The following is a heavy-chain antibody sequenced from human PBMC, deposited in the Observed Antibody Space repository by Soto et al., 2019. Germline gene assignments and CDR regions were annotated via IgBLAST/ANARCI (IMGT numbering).Heavy chain of an antibody. J-gene: IGHJ4*02. V-gene: IGHV1-2*02. CDR3: ARGNYYYDSSGYYYY. D-gene: IGHD3-22*01. CDR2: INPNSGGT. CDR1: GYTFTGYY. Sequence: ASVKVSCKASGYTFTGYYMHWVRQAPGQGLEWMGWINPNSGGTNYAQKFQGRVTMTRDTSISTAYMELSRLRSDDTAVYYCARGNYYYDSSGYYYYWGQGTLVTVSS.